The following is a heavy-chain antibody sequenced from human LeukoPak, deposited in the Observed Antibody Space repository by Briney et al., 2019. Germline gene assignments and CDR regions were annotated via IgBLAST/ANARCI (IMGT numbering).Heavy chain of an antibody. CDR1: GYSFTSFW. CDR2: IYGGESDT. CDR3: ARQRNIESAGSDYYGMDV. J-gene: IGHJ6*04. V-gene: IGHV5-51*01. D-gene: IGHD6-13*01. Sequence: GESLKISCKGSGYSFTSFWICWVRQMPGKGLEWMGIIYGGESDTRYSPSFEGQVTISADKSISTAYLQWSSLKASDTAIYYCARQRNIESAGSDYYGMDVWGKGTTVTVSS.